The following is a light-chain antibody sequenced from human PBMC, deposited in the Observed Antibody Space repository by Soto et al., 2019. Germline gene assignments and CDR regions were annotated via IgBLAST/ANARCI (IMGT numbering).Light chain of an antibody. CDR2: GAS. V-gene: IGKV3-20*01. CDR1: QSVSSN. Sequence: EIVMTHSPATLSVSPGERATLSCRASQSVSSNLAWYQQKPGQAPRLLIYGASSRATGIPDRFSGSGSGTDFTLTISRLEPEDFAVYYCQQYGSSPPITFGQGTRLEIK. CDR3: QQYGSSPPIT. J-gene: IGKJ5*01.